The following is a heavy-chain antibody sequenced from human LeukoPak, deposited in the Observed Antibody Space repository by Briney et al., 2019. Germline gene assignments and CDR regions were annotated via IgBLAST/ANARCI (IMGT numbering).Heavy chain of an antibody. J-gene: IGHJ6*03. Sequence: GSSVKVSCKTSGYTFTSYGLSWVRQAPGQGLEWMGCIITYNGNTYHSQKLQGRVTMTTDTSTSTAYMELRSLRSDDTAVYYCAKTTVTSEEYFYYYMDVWGKGTTVTVSS. CDR1: GYTFTSYG. CDR3: AKTTVTSEEYFYYYMDV. V-gene: IGHV1-18*01. CDR2: IITYNGNT. D-gene: IGHD4-17*01.